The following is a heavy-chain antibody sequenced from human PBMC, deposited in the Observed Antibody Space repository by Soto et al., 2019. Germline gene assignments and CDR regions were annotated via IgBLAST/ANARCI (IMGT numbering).Heavy chain of an antibody. J-gene: IGHJ4*02. V-gene: IGHV1-18*01. CDR3: ARAMEVDPIDY. CDR2: ISAYNGNT. CDR1: GYTFTSYG. D-gene: IGHD1-1*01. Sequence: ASVKVSCKASGYTFTSYGISWVRQAPGQGLEWMGWISAYNGNTNYAQKLQGRFTIFRENAKNSLYLQMNSLRVGDTAIYYCARAMEVDPIDYWGQGTLVTVSS.